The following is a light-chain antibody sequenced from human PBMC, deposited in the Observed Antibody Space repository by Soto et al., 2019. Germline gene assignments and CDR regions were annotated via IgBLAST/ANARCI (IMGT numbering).Light chain of an antibody. J-gene: IGKJ5*01. Sequence: EIVLTQSPATLSLSPGARATLSCRASQSVSSYLAWYQQKPGQAPRLLIYDASNRATGIPARFSGSGSVTDFTLTISSLEPEDFAVYYGQQRSNWPPITFGQGTRLEIK. CDR1: QSVSSY. V-gene: IGKV3-11*01. CDR3: QQRSNWPPIT. CDR2: DAS.